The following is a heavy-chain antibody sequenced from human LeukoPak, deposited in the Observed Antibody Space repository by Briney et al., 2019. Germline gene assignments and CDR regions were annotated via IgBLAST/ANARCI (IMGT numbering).Heavy chain of an antibody. CDR1: GDSVSSNSAA. V-gene: IGHV6-1*01. CDR2: TYYRSKWYN. J-gene: IGHJ4*02. CDR3: ASPVDYVWGSYRYKGY. Sequence: SQTLSLTCAISGDSVSSNSAAWNWIRQSPSRGLEWLGRTYYRSKWYNDYAVSVKSRITINPDTSKNQFSLQLNSVTPEDTAVYYCASPVDYVWGSYRYKGYWGQGTLVTVPS. D-gene: IGHD3-16*02.